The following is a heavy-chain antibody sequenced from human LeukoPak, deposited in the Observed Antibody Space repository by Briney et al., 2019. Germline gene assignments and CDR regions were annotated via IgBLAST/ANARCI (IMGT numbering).Heavy chain of an antibody. V-gene: IGHV3-23*01. CDR1: GFTFSTYA. CDR2: ISGTGGST. D-gene: IGHD6-6*01. CDR3: AKDRRTLDAFDI. J-gene: IGHJ3*02. Sequence: PGGSLGLSCAASGFTFSTYAMTWVRQAPGKGLEWVSLISGTGGSTYYADSVKGRFTISRDNSKNTLYLQMNSLRAEDTAVYYCAKDRRTLDAFDIWGQGTMVTVSS.